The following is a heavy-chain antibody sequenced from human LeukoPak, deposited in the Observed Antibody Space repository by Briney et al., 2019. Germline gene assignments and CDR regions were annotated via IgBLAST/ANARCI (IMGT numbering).Heavy chain of an antibody. CDR2: IIPILGIA. D-gene: IGHD5-12*01. V-gene: IGHV1-69*04. CDR3: ARESSGYDFRGPFDY. Sequence: GASVKVSCKASGGTFSSYAISWVRQAPGQGLEWMGRIIPILGIANYAQKLQGRVTITADKSTSTAYMELSSLRSEGTAVYYCARESSGYDFRGPFDYWGQGTLVTVSS. CDR1: GGTFSSYA. J-gene: IGHJ4*02.